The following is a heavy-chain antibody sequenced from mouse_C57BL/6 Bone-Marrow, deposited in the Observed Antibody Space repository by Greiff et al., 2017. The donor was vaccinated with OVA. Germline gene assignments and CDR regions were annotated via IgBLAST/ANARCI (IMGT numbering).Heavy chain of an antibody. D-gene: IGHD1-1*01. CDR2: IWRGGST. CDR3: ANYYYGSSGYAMDY. J-gene: IGHJ4*01. CDR1: GFSLTSYG. Sequence: VQLVESGPGLVQPSQSLSITCTVSGFSLTSYGVHWVRQSPGKGLEWLGVIWRGGSTDYNEAFMSSLAITKDNSKSQVFFKMNRLPADDTAIYYCANYYYGSSGYAMDYWGQGTSVTVSS. V-gene: IGHV2-5*01.